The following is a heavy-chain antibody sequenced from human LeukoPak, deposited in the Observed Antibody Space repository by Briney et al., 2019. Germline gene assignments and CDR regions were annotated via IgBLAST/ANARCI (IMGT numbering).Heavy chain of an antibody. Sequence: SETLSLTCTVSGGSISSYYWSWIRQPAGKGLEWIGRIYTSGSTNYNPSLKSRVTMSVDTSKNQFSLKLSSVTAADTAVYYCARAHRGYDFWSGYGYWYFDLWGRGTLVTVSS. J-gene: IGHJ2*01. V-gene: IGHV4-4*07. CDR2: IYTSGST. D-gene: IGHD3-3*01. CDR1: GGSISSYY. CDR3: ARAHRGYDFWSGYGYWYFDL.